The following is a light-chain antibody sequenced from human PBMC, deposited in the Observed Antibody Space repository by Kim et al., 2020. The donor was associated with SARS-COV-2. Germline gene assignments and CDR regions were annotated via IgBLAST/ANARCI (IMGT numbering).Light chain of an antibody. Sequence: SSELTQDPAVSVALGQTVRITCQGDSLRSYYASWYQQKAGQAPVVVIYGKNNRPSGIPDRFSGSRSGNTASLTITGAQAEDEADYYCNSRDSTTNHLVFGRGTKVTVL. CDR3: NSRDSTTNHLV. J-gene: IGLJ2*01. CDR2: GKN. CDR1: SLRSYY. V-gene: IGLV3-19*01.